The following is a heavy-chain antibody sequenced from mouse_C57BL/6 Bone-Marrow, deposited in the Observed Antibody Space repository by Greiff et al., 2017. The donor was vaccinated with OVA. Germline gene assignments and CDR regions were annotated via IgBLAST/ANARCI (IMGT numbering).Heavy chain of an antibody. J-gene: IGHJ4*01. CDR3: ARLTTVVAGAMDY. V-gene: IGHV1-81*01. CDR2: IYPRSGNT. Sequence: KQRTGQGLEWIGEIYPRSGNTYYNEKFKGKATLTADKSSSTAYMELRSLTSEDSAVYFCARLTTVVAGAMDYWGQGTSVTVSS. D-gene: IGHD1-1*01.